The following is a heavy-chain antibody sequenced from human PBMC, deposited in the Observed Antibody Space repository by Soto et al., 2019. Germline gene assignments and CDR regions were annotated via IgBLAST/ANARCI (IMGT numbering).Heavy chain of an antibody. V-gene: IGHV4-31*03. CDR1: GGSISSGGYY. J-gene: IGHJ5*02. CDR3: ARGKYITMVRGKNWFDP. Sequence: PSETLSLTCTVSGGSISSGGYYWSWIRQHPGKGLEWIGYIYYSGSTYYNPSLKSRVTISVDTSKNQFSLKLSSVTAADTAVYYCARGKYITMVRGKNWFDPWGQGTLVTVSS. D-gene: IGHD3-10*01. CDR2: IYYSGST.